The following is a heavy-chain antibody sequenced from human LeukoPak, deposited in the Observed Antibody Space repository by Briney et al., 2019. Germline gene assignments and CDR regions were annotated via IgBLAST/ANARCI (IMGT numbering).Heavy chain of an antibody. D-gene: IGHD3/OR15-3a*01. CDR1: GGSFSGYY. CDR2: INHSGST. V-gene: IGHV4-34*01. J-gene: IGHJ6*02. CDR3: ATTMIFGVDDYYYYYGMDV. Sequence: SETLPLTCAVYGGSFSGYYWSWIRQPPGKGLEWIGEINHSGSTNYNPSLKSRVTISVDTSKNQFSLKLSYVSAADTAVYYCATTMIFGVDDYYYYYGMDVWGQGTTVTVSS.